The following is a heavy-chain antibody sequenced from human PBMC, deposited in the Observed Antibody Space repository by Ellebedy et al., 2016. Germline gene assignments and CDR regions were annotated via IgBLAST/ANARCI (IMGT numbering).Heavy chain of an antibody. V-gene: IGHV3-7*01. Sequence: GGSLRLXXVASGFTFSNNWMNWVRQTPGKGLEWVANTNPDGSQKYYVDSVKGRFTISRDNAENSLYLQMNSLGVEDTAVYYCTGISLGLNPDFWGQGTLVTVSS. J-gene: IGHJ4*02. CDR1: GFTFSNNW. CDR2: TNPDGSQK. CDR3: TGISLGLNPDF. D-gene: IGHD3/OR15-3a*01.